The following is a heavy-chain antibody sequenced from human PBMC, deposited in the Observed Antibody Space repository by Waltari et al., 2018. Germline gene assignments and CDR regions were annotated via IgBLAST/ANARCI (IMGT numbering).Heavy chain of an antibody. D-gene: IGHD3-16*01. J-gene: IGHJ4*02. CDR2: NNTYGSST. CDR3: ARDGGGNGYIHY. V-gene: IGHV3-74*01. Sequence: EVQLVESGGGLVQPGGSLRLSCEASGFTFSISYMHWVRQAPGKGLVWGYRNNTYGSSTNAADSVKGRFTISRDNGKNTLYLQMNSLRAEDAAVYYCARDGGGNGYIHYWGQGTLVTVSS. CDR1: GFTFSISY.